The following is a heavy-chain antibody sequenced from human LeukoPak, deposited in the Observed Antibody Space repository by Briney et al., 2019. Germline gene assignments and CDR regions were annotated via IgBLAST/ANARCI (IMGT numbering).Heavy chain of an antibody. CDR2: INPSGGST. D-gene: IGHD3-22*01. CDR3: ARGAGPSYYYDSPVC. Sequence: GASVKVSCKASGYTFTNYYMHWVRQAPGQGLEWMGIINPSGGSTSYAQKFQGRVTMTRDTSTSTVYMELSSLRSEDTAVYYCARGAGPSYYYDSPVCWGQGTLVTVSS. CDR1: GYTFTNYY. J-gene: IGHJ4*02. V-gene: IGHV1-46*01.